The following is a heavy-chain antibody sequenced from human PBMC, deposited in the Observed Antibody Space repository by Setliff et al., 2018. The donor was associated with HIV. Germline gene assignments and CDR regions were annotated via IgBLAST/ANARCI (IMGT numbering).Heavy chain of an antibody. J-gene: IGHJ3*02. D-gene: IGHD1-1*01. Sequence: GGSLRLSCAASGFTFYTYAMSWVRQAPGKGLEWVSTFGYSGSDTYYADSVKGRFTISRDNSKGILYLQMNSLRVEDTATYFCVKEEFSSVGTSASHIWGQGTVVTVSS. CDR1: GFTFYTYA. CDR3: VKEEFSSVGTSASHI. CDR2: FGYSGSDT. V-gene: IGHV3-23*01.